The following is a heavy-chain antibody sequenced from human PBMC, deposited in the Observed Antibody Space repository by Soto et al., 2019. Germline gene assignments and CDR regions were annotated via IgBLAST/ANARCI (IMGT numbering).Heavy chain of an antibody. CDR2: IYYTGST. J-gene: IGHJ4*02. CDR3: ARGIGQQLPPLD. V-gene: IGHV4-59*01. Sequence: QVQLQESGPGLVKPSETLSLTWTVSGGSISNYYWSWIRQPPGKGLEWIGYIYYTGSTNYNPSLKSRVTISVDTSKNQFSLKLSSVTAADTAVYYCARGIGQQLPPLDWGQGTLVTVSS. D-gene: IGHD2-2*01. CDR1: GGSISNYY.